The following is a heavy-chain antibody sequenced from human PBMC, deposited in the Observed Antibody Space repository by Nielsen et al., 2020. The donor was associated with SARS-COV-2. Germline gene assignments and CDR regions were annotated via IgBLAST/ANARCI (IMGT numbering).Heavy chain of an antibody. J-gene: IGHJ5*02. CDR1: GYTFTGDY. Sequence: ASVKVSCKASGYTFTGDYMHWVRQAPGQGLEWMGRINPNSGGTNYAQKFQGRVTMTRDTSISTAYMELSRLSSDDTAVYYCERDEGVTGMGFDPWGQGTLVTVSS. D-gene: IGHD1-20*01. V-gene: IGHV1-2*06. CDR3: ERDEGVTGMGFDP. CDR2: INPNSGGT.